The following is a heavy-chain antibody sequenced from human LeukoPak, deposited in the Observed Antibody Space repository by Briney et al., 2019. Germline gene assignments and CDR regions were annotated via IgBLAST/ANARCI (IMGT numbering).Heavy chain of an antibody. CDR3: ARDHRGAQDY. V-gene: IGHV1-18*04. Sequence: GASVKVSCKASGYTFTGYYMHWMRQAPGQGLEWMGWISAYNGNTDSAQKLQGRVTMTTDTSTSTAYMDLRSLRSDDTAVYYCARDHRGAQDYWGQGTLVTVSS. J-gene: IGHJ4*02. CDR1: GYTFTGYY. D-gene: IGHD1-26*01. CDR2: ISAYNGNT.